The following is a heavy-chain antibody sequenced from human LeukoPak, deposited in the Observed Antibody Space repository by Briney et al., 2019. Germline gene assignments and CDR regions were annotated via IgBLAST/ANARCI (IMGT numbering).Heavy chain of an antibody. J-gene: IGHJ4*02. D-gene: IGHD6-13*01. Sequence: PGRSLRLSCAASGFTFSSYGMHWVRQAPGKGLEWVAVIWYDGSNKYYADSVKGRFTISRDNSKNTLYLQMNSLRAEDTAVYYCARDSGIADLDYWGQGTLVTVPS. CDR1: GFTFSSYG. CDR2: IWYDGSNK. CDR3: ARDSGIADLDY. V-gene: IGHV3-33*01.